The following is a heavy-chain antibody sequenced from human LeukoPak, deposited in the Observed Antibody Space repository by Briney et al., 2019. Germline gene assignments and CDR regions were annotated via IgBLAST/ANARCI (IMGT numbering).Heavy chain of an antibody. D-gene: IGHD2-15*01. CDR2: ISTSGVST. Sequence: GGSLRLSCAASRFSVSSTYMSWVRQAPGKGLEYVSAISTSGVSTYYANSVKGRFTISRDNSKNTLYLQMGSLRAEDMAVYYCARAGSRIGVQWYCDLWGRGTLVTVSS. CDR3: ARAGSRIGVQWYCDL. J-gene: IGHJ2*01. CDR1: RFSVSSTY. V-gene: IGHV3-64*01.